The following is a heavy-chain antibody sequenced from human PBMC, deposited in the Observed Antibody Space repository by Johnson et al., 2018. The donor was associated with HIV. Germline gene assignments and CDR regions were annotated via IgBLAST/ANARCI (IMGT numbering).Heavy chain of an antibody. Sequence: QMLLVESGGGAVQPGRSLRLSCEASGFTFSSYAMHWVRQAPGKGLEWVAVISHDGRNQKYADSVKGRFTISRDNSKKTLFLQMNSLRPEDTALYYCAKDQWEQTLNAFDIWGQGTVVIVSS. J-gene: IGHJ3*02. CDR2: ISHDGRNQ. V-gene: IGHV3-30*14. D-gene: IGHD1-26*01. CDR1: GFTFSSYA. CDR3: AKDQWEQTLNAFDI.